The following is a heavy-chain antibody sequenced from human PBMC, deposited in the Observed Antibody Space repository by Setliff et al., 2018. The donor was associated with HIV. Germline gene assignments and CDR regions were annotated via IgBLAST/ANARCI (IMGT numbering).Heavy chain of an antibody. J-gene: IGHJ6*02. CDR1: GFTFSSYG. D-gene: IGHD3-22*01. CDR2: IRYDGSNK. V-gene: IGHV3-30*02. CDR3: AKTRITMIVVVPKDYYYGMDV. Sequence: LRLSCAASGFTFSSYGMHWVRQAPGKGLEWVAFIRYDGSNKYYADSVKGRFTISRDNSKNTLYLQMNSLRAEDTAVYYCAKTRITMIVVVPKDYYYGMDVWGQGTTVTVSS.